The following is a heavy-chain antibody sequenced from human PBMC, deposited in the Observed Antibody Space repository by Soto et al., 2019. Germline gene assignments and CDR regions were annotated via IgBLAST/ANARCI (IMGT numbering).Heavy chain of an antibody. J-gene: IGHJ6*02. CDR1: GGSISSYY. CDR2: MYNTGST. CDR3: ARDLWGYCGTDCYPLDV. Sequence: SETLSLTCTVSGGSISSYYWSWVRQPPGKGLEWIGYMYNTGSTVYNPSFKSRVTISVDTSKNQFSLKLNSVTAADTAVYYCARDLWGYCGTDCYPLDVWGQGTTVTVS. V-gene: IGHV4-59*01. D-gene: IGHD2-21*02.